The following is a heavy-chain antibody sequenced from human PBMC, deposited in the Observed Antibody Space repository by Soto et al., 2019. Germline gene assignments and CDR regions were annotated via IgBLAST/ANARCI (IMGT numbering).Heavy chain of an antibody. Sequence: SQTLSLTCTVSGGSISSGGYYWSWIRQHPGKGLEWIGYIYYSGSTYYNPSLKSRVTISVDTSKNQFSLKLSSVTAADTAVYYREIKKGSPSNTFYYYYGMDVWGQGTTVTV. D-gene: IGHD2-2*01. CDR2: IYYSGST. V-gene: IGHV4-31*03. J-gene: IGHJ6*02. CDR1: GGSISSGGYY. CDR3: EIKKGSPSNTFYYYYGMDV.